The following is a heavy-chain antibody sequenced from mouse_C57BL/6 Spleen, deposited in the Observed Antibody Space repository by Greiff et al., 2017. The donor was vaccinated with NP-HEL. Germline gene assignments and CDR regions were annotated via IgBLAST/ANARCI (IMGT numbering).Heavy chain of an antibody. V-gene: IGHV1-50*01. Sequence: VQLQQPGAELVKPGASVKLSCKASGYTFTSYWMQWVKQRPGQGLEWIGEIDPSDSSTNYNQKFKGKATLTVDTSSSTAYMQLSSLTSEDSAVYYCARGTGDWYFDVRGTGTTVTVA. CDR2: IDPSDSST. CDR1: GYTFTSYW. J-gene: IGHJ1*03. CDR3: ARGTGDWYFDV. D-gene: IGHD4-1*01.